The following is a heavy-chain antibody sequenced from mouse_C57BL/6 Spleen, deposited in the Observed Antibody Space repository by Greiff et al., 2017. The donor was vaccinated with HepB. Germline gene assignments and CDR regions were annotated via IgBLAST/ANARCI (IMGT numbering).Heavy chain of an antibody. V-gene: IGHV2-2*01. D-gene: IGHD2-4*01. CDR1: GFSLTSYG. Sequence: QVQLQQSGPGLVQPSQSLSITCTVSGFSLTSYGVHWVRQSPGKGLEWLGVIWSGGGTDYNAAFISRLSISKDNSKSQVFFKMNSLQADDTAIYYCARSLYDYLFDYWGQGTTLTVSS. CDR2: IWSGGGT. J-gene: IGHJ2*01. CDR3: ARSLYDYLFDY.